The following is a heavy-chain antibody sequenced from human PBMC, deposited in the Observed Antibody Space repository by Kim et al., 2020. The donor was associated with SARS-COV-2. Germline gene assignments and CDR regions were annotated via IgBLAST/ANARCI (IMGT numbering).Heavy chain of an antibody. V-gene: IGHV5-51*01. CDR2: IYPGDSDT. Sequence: GESLKISCKGSGYSYTRHWIGWVRQMPGKGLEGMAIIYPGDSDTRYSPSFQGKVTISADKSINTAYLQWSSLKASDTAIYYCTRQQESATAIDYWGQGTLVTVSS. J-gene: IGHJ4*02. D-gene: IGHD2-15*01. CDR3: TRQQESATAIDY. CDR1: GYSYTRHW.